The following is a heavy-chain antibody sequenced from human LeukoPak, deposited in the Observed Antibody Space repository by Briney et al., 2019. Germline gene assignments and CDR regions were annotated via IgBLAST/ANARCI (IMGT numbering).Heavy chain of an antibody. CDR3: ARRGHGYGSPFDY. V-gene: IGHV3-66*04. Sequence: GGSLRLSCAASGFTVSSNYMNWVRQAPGKGLEWVSMIYPNGNTFYTDSVKGRFTISRDNSKNTLDFQMSSLRAEDTAIYYCARRGHGYGSPFDYWGQGTLVTVSS. J-gene: IGHJ4*02. CDR2: IYPNGNT. D-gene: IGHD5-18*01. CDR1: GFTVSSNY.